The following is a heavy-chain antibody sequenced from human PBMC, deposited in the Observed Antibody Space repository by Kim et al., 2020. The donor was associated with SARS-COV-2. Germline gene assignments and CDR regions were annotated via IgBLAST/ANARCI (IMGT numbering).Heavy chain of an antibody. CDR2: IYYSGST. D-gene: IGHD6-13*01. Sequence: SETLSLTCTVSGGSISSGGYYWSWIRQHPGKGLEWIGYIYYSGSTYYNPSLKSRVTISVDTSKNQFSLKLSSVTAADTAVYYCARVDKSGYSSSWSIIFDYWGQGTLVTVSS. J-gene: IGHJ4*02. V-gene: IGHV4-31*03. CDR3: ARVDKSGYSSSWSIIFDY. CDR1: GGSISSGGYY.